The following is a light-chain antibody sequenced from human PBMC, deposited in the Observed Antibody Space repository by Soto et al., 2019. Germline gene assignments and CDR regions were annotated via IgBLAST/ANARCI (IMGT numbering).Light chain of an antibody. J-gene: IGLJ2*01. V-gene: IGLV2-8*01. CDR2: EVY. Sequence: QSALTQPPSASGSPGQSVTISCTGTSSDVGGYNYVSWYQHHPDKAPKLIIYEVYKRPSGVPDRFSGSKSGNTASLTVSGLQADDEAEYYCSSYAASESFVVFGGGTKLTVL. CDR1: SSDVGGYNY. CDR3: SSYAASESFVV.